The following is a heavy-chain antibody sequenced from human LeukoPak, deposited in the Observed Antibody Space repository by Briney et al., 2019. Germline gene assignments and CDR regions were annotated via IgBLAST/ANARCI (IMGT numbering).Heavy chain of an antibody. D-gene: IGHD5-12*01. CDR1: GFTLSSYA. CDR3: AKDSSPVATITHFDD. Sequence: GGSLRLSCAASGFTLSSYAMSWVRQAPGKGLEWVSAISGSGGSTYYADSVKGRFTISRDNSKNTQYLQMNSLRAEDTAVYYCAKDSSPVATITHFDDWGQGTRVTVSS. V-gene: IGHV3-23*01. J-gene: IGHJ4*02. CDR2: ISGSGGST.